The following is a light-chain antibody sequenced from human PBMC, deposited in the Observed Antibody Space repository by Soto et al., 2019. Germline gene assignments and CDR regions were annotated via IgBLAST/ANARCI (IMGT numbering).Light chain of an antibody. V-gene: IGKV4-1*01. CDR1: QIILDRSKNKYY. Sequence: DIVMTQSPDSLAVSLGERATVNCKSSQIILDRSKNKYYLAWYQQKPGTAPKLLIYHASTLESGVPSRFSGSGSGTEFTLTISSLQPDDFATYYCQQYNSYSFGQGTKVDIK. CDR3: QQYNSYS. CDR2: HAS. J-gene: IGKJ1*01.